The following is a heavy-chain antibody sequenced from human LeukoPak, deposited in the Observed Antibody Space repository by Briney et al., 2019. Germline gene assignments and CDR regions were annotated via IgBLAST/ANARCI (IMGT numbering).Heavy chain of an antibody. CDR3: ARSADRCSSATCYPLI. CDR1: GFTFSSYA. D-gene: IGHD2-2*01. J-gene: IGHJ4*02. Sequence: GGSLRLSCAASGFTFSSYAMSWVRQAPGKGLEWVSAISGSGGSTHYADSVKGRFTISRDNSKNTLYLQMNSLRAEDTAVYYCARSADRCSSATCYPLIWGQGTLVTVSS. CDR2: ISGSGGST. V-gene: IGHV3-23*01.